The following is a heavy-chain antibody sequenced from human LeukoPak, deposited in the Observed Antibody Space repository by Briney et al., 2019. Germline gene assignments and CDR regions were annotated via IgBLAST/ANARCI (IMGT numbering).Heavy chain of an antibody. CDR1: GGSFSGYY. CDR2: IYTSGST. Sequence: PSETLSLTCAVYGGSFSGYYWSWIRQPAGKGLEWIGRIYTSGSTNYNPSLKSRVTMSVDTSKNQFSLKLSSVTAADTAVYYCARDWLPWFGELYAFDYWGQGTLVTVSS. V-gene: IGHV4-4*07. D-gene: IGHD3-10*01. CDR3: ARDWLPWFGELYAFDY. J-gene: IGHJ4*02.